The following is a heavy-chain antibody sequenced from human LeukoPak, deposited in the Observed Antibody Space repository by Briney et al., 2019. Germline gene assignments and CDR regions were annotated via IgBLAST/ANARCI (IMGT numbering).Heavy chain of an antibody. V-gene: IGHV1-46*01. D-gene: IGHD2-15*01. Sequence: PLASVKVSCKASGYTFSTYYMHWVRQAPGQGLGWMGIINPSGGSTTYAQKFQGRVTMTRDTSTSTVFMGVSSLRPEDTAVYYCASTYCSGGDCYPQQKVYYFDFWGQGTLVTVSS. CDR2: INPSGGST. J-gene: IGHJ4*02. CDR3: ASTYCSGGDCYPQQKVYYFDF. CDR1: GYTFSTYY.